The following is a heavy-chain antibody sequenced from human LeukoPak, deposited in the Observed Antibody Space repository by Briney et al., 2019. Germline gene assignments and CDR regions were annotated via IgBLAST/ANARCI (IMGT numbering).Heavy chain of an antibody. CDR1: GFTFRNKW. V-gene: IGHV3-74*01. D-gene: IGHD1-26*01. Sequence: GGSLRPSCAASGFTFRNKWMHWVRQAPGKGPVWVSRINSDGSITNYADSVKGRFTISRDNAKNTVYLQMNSLRAEDTAVYYCAKWDFGWGQGALVTVSS. CDR3: AKWDFG. CDR2: INSDGSIT. J-gene: IGHJ4*02.